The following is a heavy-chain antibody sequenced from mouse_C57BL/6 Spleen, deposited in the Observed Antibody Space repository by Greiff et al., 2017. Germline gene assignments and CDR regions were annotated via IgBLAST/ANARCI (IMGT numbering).Heavy chain of an antibody. V-gene: IGHV1-9*01. D-gene: IGHD3-2*02. J-gene: IGHJ2*01. CDR2: ILPGSGST. CDR1: GYTFTGYW. CDR3: ARSQTQLRYGFDY. Sequence: VQLQQSGAELMKPGASVKLSCKATGYTFTGYWIEWVKQRPGHGLEWIGEILPGSGSTNYNEKFKGKAAFTADTSSNTAYMHLSSLTTEDSAIDYGARSQTQLRYGFDYWGQGTTLTVSS.